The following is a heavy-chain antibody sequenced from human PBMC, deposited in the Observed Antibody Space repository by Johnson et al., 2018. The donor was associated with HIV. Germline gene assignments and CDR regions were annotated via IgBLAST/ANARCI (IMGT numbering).Heavy chain of an antibody. J-gene: IGHJ3*02. CDR2: INWNGGST. V-gene: IGHV3-20*04. CDR1: GFTFDDYG. Sequence: VQLVESGGGLVQPGGSLRLSCTASGFTFDDYGMSWVRQAPGKGLEWVSGINWNGGSTYYADSVKGRFTISRDNSKNTLYLQMNSLRAEDTAVYYCARSIVVEGDDAFDIWGQGTMVTVSS. CDR3: ARSIVVEGDDAFDI. D-gene: IGHD2-21*01.